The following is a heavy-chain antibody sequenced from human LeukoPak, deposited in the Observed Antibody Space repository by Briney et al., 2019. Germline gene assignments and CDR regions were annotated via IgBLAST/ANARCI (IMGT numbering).Heavy chain of an antibody. CDR3: ARDHNYAFDN. Sequence: GGSLRLSCTASGFPFIEYSMNWVRQVPGKGLEWIAYIGIDSGNTKYADSVRGRFTISADKTKNSLYLQMNSLRVDDTAVYYCARDHNYAFDNWGQGTLVSVAS. J-gene: IGHJ4*02. CDR2: IGIDSGNT. D-gene: IGHD1-1*01. V-gene: IGHV3-48*01. CDR1: GFPFIEYS.